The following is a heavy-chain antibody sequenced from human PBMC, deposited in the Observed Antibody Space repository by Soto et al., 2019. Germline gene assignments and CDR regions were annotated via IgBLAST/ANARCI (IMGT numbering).Heavy chain of an antibody. V-gene: IGHV4-39*01. CDR3: ARRGGSGGSSTGWFDP. CDR1: GGSISSSSYY. D-gene: IGHD2-15*01. Sequence: PSETLSLTCTVSGGSISSSSYYWGSIHQPPGKGLEWIGSIYYSGSTYYNPSLKSRVTISVDTSKNQFSLKLSSVTAADTAVYYCARRGGSGGSSTGWFDPWGQGTLVTVSS. J-gene: IGHJ5*02. CDR2: IYYSGST.